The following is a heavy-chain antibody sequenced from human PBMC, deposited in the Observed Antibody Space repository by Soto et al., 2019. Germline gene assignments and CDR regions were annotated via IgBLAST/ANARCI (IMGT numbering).Heavy chain of an antibody. CDR3: AGGRREITMTPPPYFDY. CDR2: IIPIFGTA. V-gene: IGHV1-69*01. J-gene: IGHJ4*02. D-gene: IGHD3-22*01. CDR1: GGTFSSYA. Sequence: QVQLVQSGAEVKKPGSSVKVSCKASGGTFSSYAISWVRQAPGQGLEWMGGIIPIFGTANYAQKFQGRVTITADESTSPAHMELSSLRSEDTAVYYCAGGRREITMTPPPYFDYWGQGTLVTVSS.